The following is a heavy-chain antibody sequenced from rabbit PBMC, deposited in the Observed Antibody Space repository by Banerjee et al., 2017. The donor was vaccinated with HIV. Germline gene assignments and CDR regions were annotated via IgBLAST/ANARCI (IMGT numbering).Heavy chain of an antibody. CDR3: ARGDDSSGWGLYF. CDR2: INAADSNKS. V-gene: IGHV1S45*01. Sequence: QEQLEESGGDLVKPEGSLTLTCTASGFSFSYNYWICWVRQAPGKGLEWIACINAADSNKSCYASWAIGRFTISKTSSTTVTLQMTSLTAADTATYFCARGDDSSGWGLYFWGQGTLVTVS. CDR1: GFSFSYNYW. J-gene: IGHJ3*01. D-gene: IGHD4-1*01.